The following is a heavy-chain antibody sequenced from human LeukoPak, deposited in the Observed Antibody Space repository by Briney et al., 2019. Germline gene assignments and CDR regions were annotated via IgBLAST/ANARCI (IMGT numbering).Heavy chain of an antibody. CDR3: AREQTRGGDLDY. CDR1: RFTFSSYS. V-gene: IGHV3-21*01. D-gene: IGHD2-21*02. Sequence: GGSLRLSCAASRFTFSSYSMNWVRQSPGKGLEWISSVSNNNVIFYADSVKGRFTISRDNARKSLYLQMFSLRVEDTAVYYCAREQTRGGDLDYWGQGAQITVSS. CDR2: VSNNNVI. J-gene: IGHJ4*02.